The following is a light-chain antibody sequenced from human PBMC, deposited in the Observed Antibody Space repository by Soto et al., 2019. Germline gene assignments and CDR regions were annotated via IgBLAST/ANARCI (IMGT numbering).Light chain of an antibody. V-gene: IGKV3-15*01. J-gene: IGKJ5*01. CDR3: QQYNNWPPIT. CDR1: QSVNSH. CDR2: AAS. Sequence: EIVMTQSPATLSVSPGEGVTLSCRASQSVNSHLAWYQQKSGQAPRLLIYAASTRASGIPARFIGSGSGTEFTLTISSLQSEDFAVYYCQQYNNWPPITFGQGTRLEIK.